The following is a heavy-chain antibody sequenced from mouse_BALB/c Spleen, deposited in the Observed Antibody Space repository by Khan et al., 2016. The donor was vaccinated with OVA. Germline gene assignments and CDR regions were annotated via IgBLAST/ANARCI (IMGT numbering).Heavy chain of an antibody. J-gene: IGHJ3*01. D-gene: IGHD4-1*01. CDR3: ARLGPGFAY. CDR2: IGYSGST. V-gene: IGHV3-2*02. CDR1: GYSITSDYA. Sequence: EVQLRESGPGLVKPSQSLSLSCTVTGYSITSDYAWNWIRQFPGNKLEWMGYIGYSGSTSYNPSLKSRISITRDTFKNQFFLQLNSVTTEDTAAYYCARLGPGFAYWGQGTLVTVSA.